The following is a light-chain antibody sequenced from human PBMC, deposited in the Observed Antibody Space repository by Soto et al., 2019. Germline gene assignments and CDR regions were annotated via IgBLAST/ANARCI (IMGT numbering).Light chain of an antibody. Sequence: QSVLIQPASVSGSPGQSITISCTGTSSDVGSYNLVSWYQQHPGKAPKLMIYEGTKRPSGVSNRFSGSKSGNTASLTISGLQAEDEADYYCCSYAGSSTDVFGSGTKVTVL. CDR3: CSYAGSSTDV. V-gene: IGLV2-23*01. CDR1: SSDVGSYNL. CDR2: EGT. J-gene: IGLJ1*01.